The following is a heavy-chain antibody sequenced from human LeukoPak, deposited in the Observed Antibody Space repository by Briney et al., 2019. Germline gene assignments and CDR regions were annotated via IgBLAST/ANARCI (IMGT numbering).Heavy chain of an antibody. CDR2: ISSSGSTI. D-gene: IGHD2-15*01. V-gene: IGHV3-11*01. CDR1: GFTFSDYY. CDR3: AKDGYCSGGSCYPAEYFQH. J-gene: IGHJ1*01. Sequence: PGGSLRLSCAASGFTFSDYYMSWIRQAPGKGLEWVSYISSSGSTIYYADSVKGRFTISRDNAKNSLYLQMNSLRAEDTAVYYCAKDGYCSGGSCYPAEYFQHWGQGTLVTVSS.